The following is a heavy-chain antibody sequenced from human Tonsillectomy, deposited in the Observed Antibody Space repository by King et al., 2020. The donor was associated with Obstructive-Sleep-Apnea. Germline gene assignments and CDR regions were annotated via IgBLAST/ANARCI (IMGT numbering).Heavy chain of an antibody. CDR3: AKGSSGTNWFDP. V-gene: IGHV3-23*04. CDR1: GFTFSSSA. J-gene: IGHJ5*02. CDR2: ITGSGVST. D-gene: IGHD1-7*01. Sequence: VQLVESGGGLVKPGGSLRLSCAASGFTFSSSAMSWVRQAPGKGLEWVSAITGSGVSTYYADSVKGRFTISRDNSKNTLYLQMNSLRAEDTAVYYWAKGSSGTNWFDPWGQGTVVTVSS.